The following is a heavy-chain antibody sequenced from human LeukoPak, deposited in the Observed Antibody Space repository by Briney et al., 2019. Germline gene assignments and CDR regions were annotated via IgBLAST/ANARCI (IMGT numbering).Heavy chain of an antibody. CDR2: IKQDGSDK. CDR3: ARDGPSVGIDY. CDR1: GCNFSSHW. D-gene: IGHD7-27*01. J-gene: IGHJ4*02. Sequence: PGGSLRLSCAASGCNFSSHWMSWVRQAPAKALEWVANIKQDGSDKYYVDSVRGRFTISRDNAKNSLYLQMSSLRAEDTAVYYCARDGPSVGIDYWGQGTLVTVSS. V-gene: IGHV3-7*01.